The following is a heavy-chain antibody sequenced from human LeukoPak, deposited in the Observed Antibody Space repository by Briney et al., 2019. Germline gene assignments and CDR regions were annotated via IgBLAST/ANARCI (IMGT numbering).Heavy chain of an antibody. J-gene: IGHJ4*02. V-gene: IGHV1-18*01. CDR1: GYTFTSYA. CDR2: ISTYNGNT. CDR3: ARHYYDILTGYYPDYFDY. Sequence: ASVKVSCKASGYTFTSYAISWVRQAPGQGLEWMGWISTYNGNTNYAQKLQGRVTMTTDTSTSTAYMELRSLRSDDTAVYYCARHYYDILTGYYPDYFDYWGQGTLVTVSS. D-gene: IGHD3-9*01.